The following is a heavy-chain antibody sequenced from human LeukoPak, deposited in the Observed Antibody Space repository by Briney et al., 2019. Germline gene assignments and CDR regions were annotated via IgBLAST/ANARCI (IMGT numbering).Heavy chain of an antibody. CDR3: ARGSGQLGYYYYYGMDV. J-gene: IGHJ6*02. D-gene: IGHD6-6*01. CDR1: GGSFSGYY. Sequence: PSETLSLTCAVYGGSFSGYYWSWIRQPPGEGLEWIGEINHSGSTNYNPSLKSRVTISVDTSKNQFSLKLSSVTAADTAVYYCARGSGQLGYYYYYGMDVWGQGTTVTVSS. V-gene: IGHV4-34*01. CDR2: INHSGST.